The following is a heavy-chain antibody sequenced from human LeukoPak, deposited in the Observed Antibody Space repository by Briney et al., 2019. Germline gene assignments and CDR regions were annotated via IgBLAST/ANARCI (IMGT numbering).Heavy chain of an antibody. CDR2: IIPIFGTA. Sequence: GASVKVSCKASGGTFSSYAISWVRQAPGQGLEWMGGIIPIFGTANYAQKFQGRVTITADESTSTAYMELSSLRSEDTAVCYCARLNYGSGSYYNMYYWGQGTLVTVSS. V-gene: IGHV1-69*13. CDR3: ARLNYGSGSYYNMYY. D-gene: IGHD3-10*01. J-gene: IGHJ4*02. CDR1: GGTFSSYA.